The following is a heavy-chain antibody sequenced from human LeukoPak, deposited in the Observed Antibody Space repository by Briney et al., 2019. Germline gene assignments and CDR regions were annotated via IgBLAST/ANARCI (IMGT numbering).Heavy chain of an antibody. Sequence: ASVKVSCKASGYTFTSYGISWVRQAPGQGLEWMGWISAYNGNTNYAQKLQGRVTMTTDTSTSTAYMELRSLRSDDTAVYYCARVPPPEIMGATVYFDYWGQGTLVTVSS. V-gene: IGHV1-18*01. D-gene: IGHD1-26*01. CDR2: ISAYNGNT. CDR3: ARVPPPEIMGATVYFDY. CDR1: GYTFTSYG. J-gene: IGHJ4*02.